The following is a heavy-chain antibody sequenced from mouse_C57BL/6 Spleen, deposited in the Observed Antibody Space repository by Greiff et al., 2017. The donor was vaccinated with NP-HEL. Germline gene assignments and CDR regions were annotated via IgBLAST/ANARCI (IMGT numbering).Heavy chain of an antibody. CDR1: GYSFTGYY. CDR2: INPSTGGT. D-gene: IGHD2-1*01. V-gene: IGHV1-42*01. J-gene: IGHJ3*01. CDR3: ASLYYGNGGFAY. Sequence: EVKLMESGPELVKPGASVKISCKASGYSFTGYYMNWVKQSPEKSLEWIGEINPSTGGTTYNQKFKAKATLTVDKSSSTAYMQLKSLTSEDSAVYYCASLYYGNGGFAYWGQGTLVTVSA.